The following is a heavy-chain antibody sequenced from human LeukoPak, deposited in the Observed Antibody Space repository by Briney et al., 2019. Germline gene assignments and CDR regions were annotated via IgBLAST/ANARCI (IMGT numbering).Heavy chain of an antibody. CDR1: GGSISSYY. Sequence: SETLSLTCTVSGGSISSYYWSWIRQPPGKGLEWIGYIYYSGSTSYNPSLKSRVTISVDTSKNQFSLKLSSVTAADTAVYYCARLSSSWWGDYWGQGTLVTVSS. J-gene: IGHJ4*02. D-gene: IGHD6-13*01. V-gene: IGHV4-59*08. CDR2: IYYSGST. CDR3: ARLSSSWWGDY.